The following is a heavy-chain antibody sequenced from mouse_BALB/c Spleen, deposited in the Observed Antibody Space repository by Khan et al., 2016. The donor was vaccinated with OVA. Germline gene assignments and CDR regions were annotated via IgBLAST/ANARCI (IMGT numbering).Heavy chain of an antibody. CDR1: GYSITSEYA. J-gene: IGHJ3*01. D-gene: IGHD2-4*01. V-gene: IGHV3-2*02. Sequence: EVQLQESGPGLVKPSQSLSLTCTVTGYSITSEYAWNWIRQFPGNKLEWMGYINYSGNTRFNPSLKSRTSITRDTSKNQSFLQFNSVTTEDSATYYCARKDYYDYDPFPYWGQGTLVTVSA. CDR3: ARKDYYDYDPFPY. CDR2: INYSGNT.